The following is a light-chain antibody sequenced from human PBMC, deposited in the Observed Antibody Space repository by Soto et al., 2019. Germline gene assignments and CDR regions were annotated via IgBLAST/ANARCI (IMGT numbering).Light chain of an antibody. CDR3: AAWDDSLNGPWV. CDR2: SNN. V-gene: IGLV1-44*01. Sequence: QSVLTQPPSASGTPGQRVTISCSGSSSNIGSNTVNWYQQLPGTAPKLLIYSNNQRPSGVPDRFSGSKSGTSASLAISGLQSEDEADYYCAAWDDSLNGPWVFGGGTKLPS. CDR1: SSNIGSNT. J-gene: IGLJ3*02.